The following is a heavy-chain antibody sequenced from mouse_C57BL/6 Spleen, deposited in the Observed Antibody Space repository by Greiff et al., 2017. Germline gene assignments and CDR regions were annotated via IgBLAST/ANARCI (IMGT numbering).Heavy chain of an antibody. CDR3: TYYYGSSYGAMDY. V-gene: IGHV14-1*01. J-gene: IGHJ4*01. Sequence: VQLQQSGAELVRPGASVKLSCTASGFNIKDYYMHWVKQRPEQGLEWIGRIDPEDGDTEYAPKFQGKATMTADTSSNTAYLQLSSLTSEDTAVYYCTYYYGSSYGAMDYWGQGTSVTVSS. CDR2: IDPEDGDT. CDR1: GFNIKDYY. D-gene: IGHD1-1*01.